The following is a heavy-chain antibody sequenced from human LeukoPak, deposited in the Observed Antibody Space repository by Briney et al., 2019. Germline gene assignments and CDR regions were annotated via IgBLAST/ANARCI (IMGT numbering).Heavy chain of an antibody. CDR2: IGPTGSDR. Sequence: GGSLRLSCTASGLTCSTSGFNWVRQAPGKGLEWVASIGPTGSDRYHADSIKGRFTISRDNANNFLYLQMNSLRAEDTAVYYCATETNGRHYDYWGQGTLLTVSS. CDR3: ATETNGRHYDY. J-gene: IGHJ4*02. CDR1: GLTCSTSG. D-gene: IGHD1-14*01. V-gene: IGHV3-21*06.